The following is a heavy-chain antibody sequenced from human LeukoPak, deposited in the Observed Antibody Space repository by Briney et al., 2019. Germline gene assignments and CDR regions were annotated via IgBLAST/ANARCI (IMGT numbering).Heavy chain of an antibody. V-gene: IGHV1-69*05. CDR1: GYTFTSYY. D-gene: IGHD5-12*01. CDR2: IIPIFGTA. J-gene: IGHJ4*02. CDR3: ATKRGYSGYESGVFDY. Sequence: SVKVSCKASGYTFTSYYMHWVRQAPGQGLEWTGGIIPIFGTANYAQKFQGRVTITTDESTSTAYMELSSLRSEDTAVYYCATKRGYSGYESGVFDYWGQGTLVTVSS.